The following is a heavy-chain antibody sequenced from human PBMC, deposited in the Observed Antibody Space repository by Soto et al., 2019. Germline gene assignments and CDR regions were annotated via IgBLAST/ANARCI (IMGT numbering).Heavy chain of an antibody. CDR3: ARDSVRRGYYYWYMDV. V-gene: IGHV3-9*01. CDR1: GFTFDDYA. CDR2: VNWNSGSV. J-gene: IGHJ6*03. Sequence: EVQLVESGGGLVQPGRSLRLSCAASGFTFDDYAMHWVRQAPGEGLEWVSGVNWNSGSVGYADSVKGRFTISRDSAKNSLYLQMNSLRAEDTALYFCARDSVRRGYYYWYMDVWGKGTTVTVSS.